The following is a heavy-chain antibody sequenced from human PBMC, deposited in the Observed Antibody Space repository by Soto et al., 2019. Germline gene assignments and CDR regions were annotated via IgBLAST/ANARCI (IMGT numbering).Heavy chain of an antibody. V-gene: IGHV3-53*02. Sequence: EVQLVETGGGLIQPGGSLRLSCAASGFTVSSNYMSWVRQAPGKGLEWVSVIYSGGSTYYADSVKGRFTISRDNSKNTLYFKINSVRAEDTAVYYCASLTTYYDFLTGDPGGLYFDYGGQGTLVPVSS. D-gene: IGHD3-9*01. J-gene: IGHJ4*02. CDR3: ASLTTYYDFLTGDPGGLYFDY. CDR2: IYSGGST. CDR1: GFTVSSNY.